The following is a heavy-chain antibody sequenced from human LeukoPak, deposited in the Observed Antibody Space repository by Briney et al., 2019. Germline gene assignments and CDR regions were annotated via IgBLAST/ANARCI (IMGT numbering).Heavy chain of an antibody. CDR1: GGSFSGYY. CDR2: INHSGST. D-gene: IGHD3-22*01. V-gene: IGHV4-34*01. J-gene: IGHJ6*03. CDR3: ARARRLFGYYYYYMDV. Sequence: KPSETLSLTCAVYGGSFSGYYWSWLRQPPGKGLEGIGEINHSGSTNYNPSLTSRVTISVDTSNHQFSLKLTSVTAADTAVYYCARARRLFGYYYYYMDVWGKGTTVTISS.